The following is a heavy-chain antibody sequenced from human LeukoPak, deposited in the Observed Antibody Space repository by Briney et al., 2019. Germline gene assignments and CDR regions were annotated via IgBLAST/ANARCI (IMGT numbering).Heavy chain of an antibody. J-gene: IGHJ5*02. D-gene: IGHD6-6*01. CDR3: ARDRAARPKQRTSEWFDP. V-gene: IGHV3-11*01. CDR2: ISSSGSTI. CDR1: GFIFSDYY. Sequence: GGSLRLSCAASGFIFSDYYMSWIRQAPGKGLEWVSYISSSGSTIYYADSVKGRFTISRDNAKNSLYLQMNSLRAEDTAVYYCARDRAARPKQRTSEWFDPWGQGTLVTVSS.